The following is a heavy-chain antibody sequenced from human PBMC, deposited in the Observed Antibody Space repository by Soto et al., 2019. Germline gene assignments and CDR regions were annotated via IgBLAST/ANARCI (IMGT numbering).Heavy chain of an antibody. D-gene: IGHD7-27*01. J-gene: IGHJ3*02. V-gene: IGHV1-2*04. CDR3: AVSRCPQRPTGEGSECAFDI. CDR1: GYTFTGYY. CDR2: INPNSGGK. Sequence: ASVKVSCKASGYTFTGYYMHWVRQAPGQGLEWMGWINPNSGGKNYAQKFQGWVTMTRDTSISTAYMELSRLRSDDTAVYYCAVSRCPQRPTGEGSECAFDIWGQGTMVTVSS.